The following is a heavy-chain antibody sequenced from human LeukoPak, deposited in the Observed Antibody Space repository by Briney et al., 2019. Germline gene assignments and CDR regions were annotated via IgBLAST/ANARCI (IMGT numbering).Heavy chain of an antibody. J-gene: IGHJ3*02. CDR3: ARGIAAPHDAFDI. D-gene: IGHD6-13*01. V-gene: IGHV4-39*07. CDR2: IYYSGST. CDR1: GGSISSSSYY. Sequence: SETLSLTCTVSGGSISSSSYYWGWIRQPPGKGLEWIGSIYYSGSTYYNPSLKSRVTISVDTSKNQFSLKLSSVTAADTAVYYCARGIAAPHDAFDIWGQGTMVTVSS.